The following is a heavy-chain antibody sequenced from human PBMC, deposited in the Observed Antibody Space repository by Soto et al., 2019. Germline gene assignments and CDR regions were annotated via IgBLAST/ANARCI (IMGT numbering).Heavy chain of an antibody. CDR1: GFTFSSYG. CDR2: IYYDGSNR. D-gene: IGHD2-8*01. Sequence: PGGSLRLSCAASGFTFSSYGMHWVRQAPGKGLEWVAVIYYDGSNRYYGDAVKGRFTISRDNSKSTLYLQMSSLRAEDTAVYYCARAFCTNGVCYYLFDYWGHGTLVTVSS. J-gene: IGHJ4*01. CDR3: ARAFCTNGVCYYLFDY. V-gene: IGHV3-33*08.